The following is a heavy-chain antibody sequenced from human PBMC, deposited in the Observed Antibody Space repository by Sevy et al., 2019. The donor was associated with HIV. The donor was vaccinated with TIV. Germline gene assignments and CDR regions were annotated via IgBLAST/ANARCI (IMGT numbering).Heavy chain of an antibody. Sequence: GGSLRLSCAASGFTFSAYWMSWVRQAPGKGLEWVATMKQDGSEKYYVDSVKGRLTISRDNAKNSLYLQVNSVRAEDTAVYYCVRGGVGGFSYSLDTWGQGTLVTVSS. J-gene: IGHJ5*02. CDR3: VRGGVGGFSYSLDT. V-gene: IGHV3-7*01. D-gene: IGHD5-18*01. CDR2: MKQDGSEK. CDR1: GFTFSAYW.